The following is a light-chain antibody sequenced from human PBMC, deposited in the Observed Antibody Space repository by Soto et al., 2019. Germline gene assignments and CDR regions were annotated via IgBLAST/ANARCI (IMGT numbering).Light chain of an antibody. Sequence: DIQLTQSPSTLSASIGDRVTITCRASHTVNTWLAWYQQKPGKAPKLLIFDASTVQKGVSQRFSGSGSGTEFTLTISSLQSDDSATYCCQQYHSYSRLPVGGGTKVEIK. CDR2: DAS. J-gene: IGKJ4*01. CDR3: QQYHSYSRLP. CDR1: HTVNTW. V-gene: IGKV1-5*01.